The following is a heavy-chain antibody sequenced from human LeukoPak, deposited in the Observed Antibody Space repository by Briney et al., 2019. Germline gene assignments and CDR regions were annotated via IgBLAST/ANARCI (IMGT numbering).Heavy chain of an antibody. Sequence: AGGSLRPSCAASGFTFSSYAMHWVRQAPGKGLEWVAVISYDGSNKYYADSVKGRFTISKDNSKNTLYLQMNSLRAEDTAVYYCARAGSYSVGVVHPWGQGALVTVSS. CDR2: ISYDGSNK. CDR3: ARAGSYSVGVVHP. J-gene: IGHJ5*02. CDR1: GFTFSSYA. D-gene: IGHD1-26*01. V-gene: IGHV3-30-3*01.